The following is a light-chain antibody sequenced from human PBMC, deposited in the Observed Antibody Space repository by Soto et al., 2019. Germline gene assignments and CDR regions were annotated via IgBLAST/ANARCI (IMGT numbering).Light chain of an antibody. Sequence: IVMTQSPGTLSVAPGEIATLSCRSSHSVSSNLAWYQQRPGQAPRLLIYSASTRATCIPARFSGSGSGTEFTLTISILQSEDFAVCYCQQYDNWPPRPFGGGTKVDIK. J-gene: IGKJ4*01. CDR2: SAS. CDR3: QQYDNWPPRP. CDR1: HSVSSN. V-gene: IGKV3-15*01.